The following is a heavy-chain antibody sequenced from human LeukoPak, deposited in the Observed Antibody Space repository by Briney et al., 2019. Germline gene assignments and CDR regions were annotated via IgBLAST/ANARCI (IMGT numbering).Heavy chain of an antibody. J-gene: IGHJ1*01. CDR3: ARYYYDSSGYEDFQH. V-gene: IGHV1-24*01. Sequence: ASVKVSCKVSGYTLTELSMHWVRQAPGKGLEWMGGFDPEDGETIYAQKFQGRVTMTEDTSTDTAYMELGSLRSEDTAVYYCARYYYDSSGYEDFQHWGQGTLVTVSS. CDR1: GYTLTELS. CDR2: FDPEDGET. D-gene: IGHD3-22*01.